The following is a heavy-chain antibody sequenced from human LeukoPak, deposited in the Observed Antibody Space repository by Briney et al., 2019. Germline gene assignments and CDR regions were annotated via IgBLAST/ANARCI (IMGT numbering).Heavy chain of an antibody. J-gene: IGHJ4*02. Sequence: APVKVSCKASGYTFTSYYMHWVRQAPGQGLEWMGIINPSGGSTSYAQKFQGRVTMTRDTSTSTVYMELSSLRSEDTAVYYCARDGITGTIDYWGQGTLVTVSS. CDR1: GYTFTSYY. CDR2: INPSGGST. CDR3: ARDGITGTIDY. V-gene: IGHV1-46*01. D-gene: IGHD1-20*01.